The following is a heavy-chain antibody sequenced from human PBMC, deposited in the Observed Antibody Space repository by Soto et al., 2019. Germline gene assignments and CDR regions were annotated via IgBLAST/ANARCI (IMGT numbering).Heavy chain of an antibody. CDR3: ALPMVRGVIMSDSFDI. J-gene: IGHJ3*02. CDR1: GYSFTSYW. D-gene: IGHD3-10*01. CDR2: IDPSDSYT. V-gene: IGHV5-10-1*01. Sequence: EVQLVPSGAEVKKPGESLRISCKGSGYSFTSYWISWLRQMHAKGLEWLGRIDPSDSYTNYSPSFQGHVTISADKSITTAYLQWCSLKASDTAMYYCALPMVRGVIMSDSFDIWGQGTIVTVSS.